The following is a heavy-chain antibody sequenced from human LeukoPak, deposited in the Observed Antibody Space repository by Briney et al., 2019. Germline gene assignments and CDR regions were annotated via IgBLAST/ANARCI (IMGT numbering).Heavy chain of an antibody. V-gene: IGHV4-39*07. CDR1: GGSISSSSYY. CDR3: ARGYCSGGSCYSYYYYNYMDV. Sequence: PSETLSLTCTVSGGSISSSSYYWGWIRQPPGKGLEWIGSIYYNGSTYYNPSLKSRVTISVDTSKNQFSLKLSSVTAADTAVYYCARGYCSGGSCYSYYYYNYMDVWGKGTTVTVSS. CDR2: IYYNGST. D-gene: IGHD2-15*01. J-gene: IGHJ6*03.